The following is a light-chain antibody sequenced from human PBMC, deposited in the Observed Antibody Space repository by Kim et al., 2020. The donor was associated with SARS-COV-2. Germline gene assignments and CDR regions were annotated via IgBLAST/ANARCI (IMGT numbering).Light chain of an antibody. CDR2: AAS. V-gene: IGKV3-20*01. CDR3: QQYDRSAVYT. Sequence: EIVLTQSPGTLSLSPGDRATLSCRASQSVSSSYLAWYQQKPGQAPRLLMYAASSRATGVPDRFSGSGSETDFTLTISRLGPEDFAVYYCQQYDRSAVYTFGQGTKLEI. CDR1: QSVSSSY. J-gene: IGKJ2*01.